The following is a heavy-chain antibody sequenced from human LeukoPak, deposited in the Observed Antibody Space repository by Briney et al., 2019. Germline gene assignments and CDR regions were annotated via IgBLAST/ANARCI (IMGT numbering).Heavy chain of an antibody. Sequence: GGSLRLSCAASGFTFSSYAMSWVRQAPGKGLEWVSAISGSGGSTYYADSVKGRFTISRDNSKNTLYLQMNSLRAEDTAVYYCAKDLRRNPSIAAAGKSWYFDYWGQGTLVTVSS. CDR2: ISGSGGST. CDR1: GFTFSSYA. D-gene: IGHD6-13*01. V-gene: IGHV3-23*01. CDR3: AKDLRRNPSIAAAGKSWYFDY. J-gene: IGHJ4*02.